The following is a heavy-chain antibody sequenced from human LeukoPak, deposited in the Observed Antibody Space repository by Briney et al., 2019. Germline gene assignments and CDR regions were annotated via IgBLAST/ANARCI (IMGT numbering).Heavy chain of an antibody. CDR3: ARDLGRSWYFDL. CDR2: IFHTGDT. J-gene: IGHJ2*01. CDR1: GYSISSGYY. Sequence: SETLFLTCSVSGYSISSGYYWGWIRQPPGKGLEWIGNIFHTGDTQYNPSLQSRVTLSVDTSKNQFSLKLSSVTAADTAVYYCARDLGRSWYFDLWGRGTLVTVSS. V-gene: IGHV4-38-2*02.